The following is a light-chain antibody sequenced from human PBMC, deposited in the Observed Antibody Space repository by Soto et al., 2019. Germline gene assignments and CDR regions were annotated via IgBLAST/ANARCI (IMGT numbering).Light chain of an antibody. V-gene: IGKV1-39*01. CDR3: QQSYSNPPTT. CDR2: AAS. J-gene: IGKJ4*01. CDR1: QTINNY. Sequence: DIQMTQTPSSLSASVGDRVTITCRANQTINNYLNWYQQKPGKAPKLLIYAASTLQSGVPSRFSGTVSGTDFTLTISSLQPEDFATYYCQQSYSNPPTTFGGGTKVDVK.